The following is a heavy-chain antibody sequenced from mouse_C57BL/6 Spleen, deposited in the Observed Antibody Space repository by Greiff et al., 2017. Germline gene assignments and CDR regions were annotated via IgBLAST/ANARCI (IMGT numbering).Heavy chain of an antibody. CDR3: ARGGIHYYGSSYYFDV. J-gene: IGHJ1*03. CDR2: IWSGGST. CDR1: GFSLTSYG. Sequence: QVQLQQSGPGLVQPSQRLSITCTVSGFSLTSYGVHWVRQSPGKGLEWLGVIWSGGSTDYNAAFISRLSISKDNSKSQVFFKMNSLQADDTAIYYCARGGIHYYGSSYYFDVWGTGTTVTVAS. D-gene: IGHD1-1*01. V-gene: IGHV2-2*01.